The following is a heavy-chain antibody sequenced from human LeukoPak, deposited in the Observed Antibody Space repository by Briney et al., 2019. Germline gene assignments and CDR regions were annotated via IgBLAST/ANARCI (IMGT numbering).Heavy chain of an antibody. CDR3: ARAVRSRIAVAGTFDY. Sequence: SQTLSLTCAISGDSVSSNSAAWNWIRQSPSRGLEWQGRTYYRSKWYNDYAVSVKSRITINPDTSKNQFSLQLNSVTPEDTAVYYCARAVRSRIAVAGTFDYWGQGTLVTVSS. D-gene: IGHD6-19*01. V-gene: IGHV6-1*01. J-gene: IGHJ4*02. CDR1: GDSVSSNSAA. CDR2: TYYRSKWYN.